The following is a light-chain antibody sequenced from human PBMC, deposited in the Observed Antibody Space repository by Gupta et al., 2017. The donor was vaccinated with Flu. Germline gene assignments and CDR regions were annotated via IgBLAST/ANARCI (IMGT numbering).Light chain of an antibody. CDR1: KLGAKY. J-gene: IGLJ2*01. V-gene: IGLV3-1*01. Sequence: LSHQHTGSVSPGQTPSITCSGDKLGAKYAYWYQQKPGQSPVLVIYQDNKRPSGIPERFSGSKSGNTATLTISGTQTMDEADYYCQAWDSSTAVFGGGTKLTVL. CDR2: QDN. CDR3: QAWDSSTAV.